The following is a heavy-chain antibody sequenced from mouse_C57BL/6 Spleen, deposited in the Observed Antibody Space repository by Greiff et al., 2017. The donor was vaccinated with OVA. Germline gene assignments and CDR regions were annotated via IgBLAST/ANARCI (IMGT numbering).Heavy chain of an antibody. J-gene: IGHJ4*01. D-gene: IGHD2-1*01. V-gene: IGHV3-6*01. CDR2: ISYDGSN. Sequence: EVQLQQSGPGLVKPSQSLSLTCSVTGYSITSGYYWNWIRQFPGNKLEWIGYISYDGSNNYNPSLKNRISITRDTSKNQFFLKLNSVTTEDTATYYCARRGNYAVPYAMDYWGQGTSVTVSS. CDR3: ARRGNYAVPYAMDY. CDR1: GYSITSGYY.